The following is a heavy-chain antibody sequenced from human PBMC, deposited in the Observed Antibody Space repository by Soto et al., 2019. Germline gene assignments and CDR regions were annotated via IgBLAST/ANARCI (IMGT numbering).Heavy chain of an antibody. CDR3: AKDYCSGTSCYYDY. D-gene: IGHD2-2*01. Sequence: GGSLRLSCAASGFTFSSKWMHWVRQAPGKGLVWVSRINIDGSSTIYADSVKGRFTISRDNAKNTLYLQMDSLRAEDTAVYYCAKDYCSGTSCYYDYWGQGTLVTVSS. CDR2: INIDGSST. CDR1: GFTFSSKW. J-gene: IGHJ4*02. V-gene: IGHV3-74*01.